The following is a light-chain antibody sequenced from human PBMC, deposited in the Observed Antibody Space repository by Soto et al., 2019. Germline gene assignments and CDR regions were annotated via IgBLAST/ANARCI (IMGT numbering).Light chain of an antibody. J-gene: IGKJ2*01. Sequence: EIVLTQSPGTLSLSPGERATLSCRASQSVSSRNLAWYRQKPGQAPSLLIYGASNRATGIPDRFSGSGSGTDLTLTISRRAPEDFEVYYCLRYGDSPAAYTFVQGTKLEIK. CDR2: GAS. CDR1: QSVSSRN. CDR3: LRYGDSPAAYT. V-gene: IGKV3-20*01.